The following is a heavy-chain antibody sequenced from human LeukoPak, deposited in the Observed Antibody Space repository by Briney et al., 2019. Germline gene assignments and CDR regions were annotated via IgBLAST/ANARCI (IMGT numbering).Heavy chain of an antibody. CDR3: ARHAIDGSGYYFDYFDY. V-gene: IGHV4-59*08. CDR1: GGSISSYY. CDR2: IYYSGST. J-gene: IGHJ4*02. Sequence: SETLSLTCTVSGGSISSYYWSWIRQPPGKGLEWIGYIYYSGSTNYNPSLKSRVTISVDTSKNQFSLKLSSVTAADTAVYYCARHAIDGSGYYFDYFDYRGQGTLVTVSS. D-gene: IGHD3-22*01.